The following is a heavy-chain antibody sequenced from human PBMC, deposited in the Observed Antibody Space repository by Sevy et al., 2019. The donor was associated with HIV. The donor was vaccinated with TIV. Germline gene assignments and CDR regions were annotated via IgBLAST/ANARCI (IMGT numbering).Heavy chain of an antibody. D-gene: IGHD6-19*01. CDR2: IIPIFGTA. V-gene: IGHV1-69*13. Sequence: ASVKVSCKASGGTFSSYAISWVRQPPGQGLEWMGGIIPIFGTANYAQKFQGRVTITADESTSTAYMELSSLRSEDTAVYDCAGALPSIAVAGTRYGMDVWGQGTTVTVSS. J-gene: IGHJ6*02. CDR3: AGALPSIAVAGTRYGMDV. CDR1: GGTFSSYA.